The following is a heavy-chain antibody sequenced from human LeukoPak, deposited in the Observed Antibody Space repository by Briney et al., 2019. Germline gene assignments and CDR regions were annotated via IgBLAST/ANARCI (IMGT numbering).Heavy chain of an antibody. CDR3: AGWGVDYGGNFEYSDY. CDR1: GFTFSSYW. CDR2: TFHYGTT. J-gene: IGHJ4*02. D-gene: IGHD4-23*01. Sequence: GSLRLSCAASGFTFSSYWMSWVRQAPGKGLEWIGDTFHYGTTNYNPSLKSRVTMSVDTSSNQFSLTLNSVTAADTAVYYCAGWGVDYGGNFEYSDYWGQGTLVTVSS. V-gene: IGHV4-4*02.